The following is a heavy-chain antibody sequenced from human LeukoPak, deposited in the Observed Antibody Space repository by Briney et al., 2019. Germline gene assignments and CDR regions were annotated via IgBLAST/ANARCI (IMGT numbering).Heavy chain of an antibody. CDR2: IKFDGSQK. Sequence: GGSLRLSCAPSGFTFSSFDMHWVRQPPDKGLEWVAFIKFDGSQKYYADSVRGRFTVSRYNSRNMLYLQLDSLRDEDTAVYFCARRLPDSGSYSPDYWGQGTLVTVSS. J-gene: IGHJ4*02. CDR3: ARRLPDSGSYSPDY. V-gene: IGHV3-30*02. D-gene: IGHD3-10*01. CDR1: GFTFSSFD.